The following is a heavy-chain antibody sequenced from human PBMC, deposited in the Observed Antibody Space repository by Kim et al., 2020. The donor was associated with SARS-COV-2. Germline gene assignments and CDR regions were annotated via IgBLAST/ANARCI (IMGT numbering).Heavy chain of an antibody. V-gene: IGHV4-39*01. CDR2: IYYSGST. D-gene: IGHD6-13*01. CDR1: GGSISSSSYY. J-gene: IGHJ5*02. CDR3: ARQGYSSSWSGLTINWFDP. Sequence: SETLSLTCTVSGGSISSSSYYWGWIRQPPGKGLEWIGSIYYSGSTYYNPSLKSRVTISVDTSKNQFSLKLSSVTAADTAVYYCARQGYSSSWSGLTINWFDPWGQGTLVTVSS.